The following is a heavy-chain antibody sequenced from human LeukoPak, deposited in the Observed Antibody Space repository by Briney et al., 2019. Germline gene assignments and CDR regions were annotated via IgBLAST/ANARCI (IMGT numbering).Heavy chain of an antibody. CDR2: IYPGDSDT. Sequence: GESLKISCKGSGYSFTSYWIGWVRQMPGKGLEWMGIIYPGDSDTRYSPSFQGQVTISADKSISTAYLQWSSLKASDTAMYYCARLGLNYDILTGYYKDYYYYYMDVRGKGTTVTVSS. CDR1: GYSFTSYW. J-gene: IGHJ6*03. V-gene: IGHV5-51*01. D-gene: IGHD3-9*01. CDR3: ARLGLNYDILTGYYKDYYYYYMDV.